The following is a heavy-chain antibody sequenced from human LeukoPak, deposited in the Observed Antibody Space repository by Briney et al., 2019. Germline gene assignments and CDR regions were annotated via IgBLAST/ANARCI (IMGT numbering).Heavy chain of an antibody. D-gene: IGHD2-15*01. J-gene: IGHJ6*03. CDR3: EDGIRDYYYYYMDV. V-gene: IGHV3-20*01. Sequence: GWSLRLSCAASGFTFDAYGMNWLRQAPGKGLEWISGIHWNGDTTNYAASVEGRFTISRDNAKNSLYLQMNSLRAEDTVFFQAEDGIRDYYYYYMDVWGKGTTVTVSS. CDR1: GFTFDAYG. CDR2: IHWNGDTT.